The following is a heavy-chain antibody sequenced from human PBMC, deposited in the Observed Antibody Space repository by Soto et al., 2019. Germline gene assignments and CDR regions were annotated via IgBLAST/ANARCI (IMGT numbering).Heavy chain of an antibody. CDR3: ERDDDYGDNGLDY. CDR2: IGSDGRRD. D-gene: IGHD4-17*01. V-gene: IGHV3-33*01. J-gene: IGHJ4*02. Sequence: QVQLVESGGGVVQPGGSLRLSCAASGFTFGRHGMHWVRQAPGKGLEWVAVIGSDGRRDSYADSVKGRFTISRDNGQNTLYLRMNSLRAEDTAVYYCERDDDYGDNGLDYWGQGTLVTVSS. CDR1: GFTFGRHG.